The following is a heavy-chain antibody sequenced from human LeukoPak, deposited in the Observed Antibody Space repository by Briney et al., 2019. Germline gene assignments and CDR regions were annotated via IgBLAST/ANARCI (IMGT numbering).Heavy chain of an antibody. CDR3: AREKAGYDFWSGYSPDWFDP. CDR1: GGSISSYY. J-gene: IGHJ5*02. Sequence: SETLSLTCTVSGGSISSYYWSWIRQPAGKGLEWIGRIYTSGSTNYNPSLKSRVTMSVDTSKNQFSLKLSSVTAADTAVYYCAREKAGYDFWSGYSPDWFDPWGQGTLVTVSS. CDR2: IYTSGST. D-gene: IGHD3-3*01. V-gene: IGHV4-4*07.